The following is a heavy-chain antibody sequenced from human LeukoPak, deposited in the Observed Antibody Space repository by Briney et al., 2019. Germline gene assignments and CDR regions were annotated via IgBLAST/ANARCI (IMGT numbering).Heavy chain of an antibody. CDR1: GYTFTSYY. D-gene: IGHD6-13*01. J-gene: IGHJ5*02. Sequence: ASVKVSCKAPGYTFTSYYMHWVRQAPGQGLEWMGIINPSGGSTSYAQKFQGRVTMTRDTSTSTVYMELSSLRSDDTAVYYCAREGIAAADTNWFDPWGQGTLVTVSS. CDR2: INPSGGST. CDR3: AREGIAAADTNWFDP. V-gene: IGHV1-46*01.